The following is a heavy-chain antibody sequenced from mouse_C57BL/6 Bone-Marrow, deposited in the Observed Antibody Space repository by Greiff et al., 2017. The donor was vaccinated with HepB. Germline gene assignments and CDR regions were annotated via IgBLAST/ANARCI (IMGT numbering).Heavy chain of an antibody. D-gene: IGHD1-1*01. V-gene: IGHV1-69*01. CDR1: GYTFTSYW. CDR3: ARGEIYGSSPAWFAY. J-gene: IGHJ3*01. CDR2: IDPSDSYT. Sequence: QLQQPGAELVMPGASVKLSCKASGYTFTSYWMHWVKQRPGQGLEWIGEIDPSDSYTNYNQKFKGKSTLTVDKSSSTAYMQLSSLTSEDSAVYYCARGEIYGSSPAWFAYWGQGTLVTVSA.